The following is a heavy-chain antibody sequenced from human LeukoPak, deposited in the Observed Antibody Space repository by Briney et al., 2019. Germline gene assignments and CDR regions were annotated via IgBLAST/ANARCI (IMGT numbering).Heavy chain of an antibody. CDR2: IYYSGST. Sequence: SETLSLTCAVYGGSFSGYYWSWIRQPPGKGLEWIGYIYYSGSTYYNPSLKSRVTISVDTSKNQFSLKLSSVTAADTAVYYCARDRGTYYYDSSGGIFDYWGQGTLVTVGS. CDR3: ARDRGTYYYDSSGGIFDY. CDR1: GGSFSGYY. J-gene: IGHJ4*02. V-gene: IGHV4-30-4*08. D-gene: IGHD3-22*01.